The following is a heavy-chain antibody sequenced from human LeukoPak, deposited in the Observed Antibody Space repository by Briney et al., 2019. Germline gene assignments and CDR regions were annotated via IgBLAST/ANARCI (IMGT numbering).Heavy chain of an antibody. CDR3: ARGITMIVGHDAFDI. J-gene: IGHJ3*02. CDR1: GFTFSSYE. D-gene: IGHD3-22*01. V-gene: IGHV3-48*03. CDR2: ISSSGSTI. Sequence: GGSLRLSCAASGFTFSSYEMNWVRQAPGKGLEWVSYISSSGSTIYYADSVKGRFTISRDNAKNSLYLQMNSLRAEDTAVYYCARGITMIVGHDAFDIWGQGTMVTVSS.